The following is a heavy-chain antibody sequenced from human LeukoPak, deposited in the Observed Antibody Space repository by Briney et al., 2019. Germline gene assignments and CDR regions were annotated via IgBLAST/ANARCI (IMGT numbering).Heavy chain of an antibody. V-gene: IGHV3-23*01. J-gene: IGHJ4*02. CDR3: AKPSRDFDSSGYSHFDY. D-gene: IGHD3-22*01. CDR1: GFPFSNYA. CDR2: ISGPGSST. Sequence: GGSLRLSCAASGFPFSNYAMSWVRQAPGKGLEWVSTISGPGSSTYSADSVKGRFTISRDNSKNTLYLQMHSLRAEDTAIYYCAKPSRDFDSSGYSHFDYWGQGTLVTVSS.